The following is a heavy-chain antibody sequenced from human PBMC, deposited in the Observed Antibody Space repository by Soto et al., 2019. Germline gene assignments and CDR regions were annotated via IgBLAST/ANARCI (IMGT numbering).Heavy chain of an antibody. CDR1: GFTFTPYA. Sequence: ASVKVSCKASGFTFTPYAIHWVRQAPGHWPEWMGWINAGNGDRKYSQNFQGRVTITRDTSANTAYMELSGLISEDTAVYYCARDSWQQPGQSLDDWGQGTLVTVSS. V-gene: IGHV1-3*01. CDR3: ARDSWQQPGQSLDD. J-gene: IGHJ4*02. CDR2: INAGNGDR. D-gene: IGHD6-13*01.